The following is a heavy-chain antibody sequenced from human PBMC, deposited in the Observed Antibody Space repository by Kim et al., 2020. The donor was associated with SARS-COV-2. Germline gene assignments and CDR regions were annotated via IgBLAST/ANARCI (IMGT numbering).Heavy chain of an antibody. Sequence: GGSLRLSCAASGFTFSSYGMHWVRQAPGKGLEWVAVISYDGSNKYYADSVKGRFTISRDNSKNTLYLQMNSLRAEDTAVYYCAKDRLKGSFDYWGQGTLVTVSS. D-gene: IGHD6-25*01. CDR2: ISYDGSNK. V-gene: IGHV3-30*18. CDR3: AKDRLKGSFDY. J-gene: IGHJ4*02. CDR1: GFTFSSYG.